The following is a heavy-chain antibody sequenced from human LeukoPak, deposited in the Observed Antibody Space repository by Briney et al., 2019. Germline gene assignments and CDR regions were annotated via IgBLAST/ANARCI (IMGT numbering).Heavy chain of an antibody. J-gene: IGHJ4*02. CDR1: GFTFSSYG. V-gene: IGHV3-30*18. D-gene: IGHD1-26*01. CDR3: AKGRLSHSGSSADY. CDR2: ISYDGSNK. Sequence: GGSLRLSCAASGFTFSSYGMHWVRQAPGKGLEWVAVISYDGSNKYYADSVKGRFTISRDNSKNTLYLQVNSLRAEDTAVYYCAKGRLSHSGSSADYWGQGTLVTVSS.